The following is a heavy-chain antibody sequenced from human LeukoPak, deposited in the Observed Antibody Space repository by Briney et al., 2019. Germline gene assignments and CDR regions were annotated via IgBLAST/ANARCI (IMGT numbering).Heavy chain of an antibody. CDR2: IYYSGNT. Sequence: SETLSLTCTVSGGSICSYYWSWIRQPPGKGLEWIGYIYYSGNTNYNPSLKSRVTISVDTSKDQFSLKLSSVTAADTAVYYCARGYCSGGSCYSYYYYNYMDVWGKGTTVTVSS. D-gene: IGHD2-15*01. V-gene: IGHV4-59*12. CDR3: ARGYCSGGSCYSYYYYNYMDV. CDR1: GGSICSYY. J-gene: IGHJ6*03.